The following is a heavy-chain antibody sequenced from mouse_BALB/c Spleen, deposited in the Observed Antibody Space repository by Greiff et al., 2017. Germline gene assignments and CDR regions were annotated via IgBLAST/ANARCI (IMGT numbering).Heavy chain of an antibody. V-gene: IGHV1S81*02. D-gene: IGHD1-1*01. CDR1: GYTFTSYW. CDR2: INPSNGRT. CDR3: ARSFIITTVPYFDV. J-gene: IGHJ1*01. Sequence: QVQLQQPGAELVKPGASVKLSCKASGYTFTSYWMHWVKQRPGQGLEWIGEINPSNGRTNYNEKFKSKATLTVDKSSSTAYMQLSSLTSEDSAVYYCARSFIITTVPYFDVWGAGTTVTVSS.